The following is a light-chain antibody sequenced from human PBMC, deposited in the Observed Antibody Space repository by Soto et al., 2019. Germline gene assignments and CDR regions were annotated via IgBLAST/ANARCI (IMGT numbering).Light chain of an antibody. V-gene: IGKV3-20*01. CDR3: QQSSSAPWT. CDR1: QTIHSY. CDR2: DAS. Sequence: IVLTHAPDSLSLSPGERATLSSRASQTIHSYLAWYQQKPGQAPRLLIYDASSRATGVPARFSGSGSGTDFTLTISCLEPEDFAVYFCQQSSSAPWTFGHGTRLEIK. J-gene: IGKJ5*01.